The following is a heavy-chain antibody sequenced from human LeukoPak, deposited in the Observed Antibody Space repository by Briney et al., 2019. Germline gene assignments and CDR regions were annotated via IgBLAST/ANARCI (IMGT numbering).Heavy chain of an antibody. CDR3: ARDGRIFGVVSY. V-gene: IGHV3-21*01. CDR2: ISSSSSSYI. J-gene: IGHJ4*02. D-gene: IGHD3-3*01. CDR1: GFTFSSYS. Sequence: GGSLRLSCAASGFTFSSYSMNWVRQAPGKGLEWVSSISSSSSSYIYYADSVKGRFTISRDNAKNSLYLQMNSLRAEDTAVYYCARDGRIFGVVSYWGQGTLVTVSS.